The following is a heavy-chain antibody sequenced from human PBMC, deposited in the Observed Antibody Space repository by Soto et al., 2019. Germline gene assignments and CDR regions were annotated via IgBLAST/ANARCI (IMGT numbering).Heavy chain of an antibody. D-gene: IGHD2-15*01. CDR3: ARDQGYCSGGSCYSYYYYGMDV. V-gene: IGHV1-69*13. CDR1: GGTFSSYA. Sequence: AASVKVSCKASGGTFSSYAISWVRQAPGQGLEWMGGIIPIFGTANYAQKFQGRVTITADESTSTAYMELSSLRSEDTAVYYCARDQGYCSGGSCYSYYYYGMDVWGQGTTVTVSS. J-gene: IGHJ6*02. CDR2: IIPIFGTA.